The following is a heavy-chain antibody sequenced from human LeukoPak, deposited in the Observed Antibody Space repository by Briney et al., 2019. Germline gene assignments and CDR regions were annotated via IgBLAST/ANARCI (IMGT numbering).Heavy chain of an antibody. D-gene: IGHD3-22*01. V-gene: IGHV4-31*03. CDR2: TYYSGST. CDR3: ARAGYDSSGYYYYSFDY. CDR1: GGSISSGDYY. Sequence: PSQTLSLTCTVSGGSISSGDYYWSWIRQHPGKGLEWIGYTYYSGSTYYNPSLKSRVTISVDTSKNQFSLKLSSVTAADTAVYYCARAGYDSSGYYYYSFDYWGQGTLVTVSS. J-gene: IGHJ4*02.